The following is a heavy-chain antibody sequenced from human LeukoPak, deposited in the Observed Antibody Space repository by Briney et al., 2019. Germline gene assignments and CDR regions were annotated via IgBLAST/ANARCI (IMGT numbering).Heavy chain of an antibody. V-gene: IGHV1-2*06. D-gene: IGHD1-26*01. J-gene: IGHJ6*02. CDR1: GYTFTGYY. CDR2: INPNSGGT. Sequence: ASVKVSCKASGYTFTGYYMHWVRQAPGQGLEWMGRINPNSGGTNYAQKFQGRVTMTRDTSISIAYMELSRLRSDDTAVYYCARGGSISYYYGMDVWGQGTTVTVSS. CDR3: ARGGSISYYYGMDV.